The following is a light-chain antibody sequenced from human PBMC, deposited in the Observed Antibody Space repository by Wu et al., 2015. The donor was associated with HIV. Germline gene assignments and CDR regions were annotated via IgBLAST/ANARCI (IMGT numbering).Light chain of an antibody. CDR1: QNIATSS. V-gene: IGKV3D-20*02. CDR3: QQRLNWPLT. J-gene: IGKJ5*01. CDR2: GAS. Sequence: VVLTQSPGTLSLFPGERVTLSCKASQNIATSSLVWYQLKPGQAPRLVIYGASSRATGIPDRFTGSGSGTDFTLTVSRLEPEDFATYSCQQRLNWPLTFGQGTRLEIK.